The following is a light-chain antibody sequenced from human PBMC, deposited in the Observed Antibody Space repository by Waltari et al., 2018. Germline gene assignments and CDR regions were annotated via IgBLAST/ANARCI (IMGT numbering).Light chain of an antibody. CDR2: EVS. V-gene: IGLV2-23*02. CDR1: SSDVGSYNL. Sequence: QSALTQPASVSGPPGQSITTSCTGTSSDVGSYNLVSWYQQHPGKAPKLMIYEVSKRPSGVSNRFSGSKSGNTASLTISGLQAEDEADYYCCSYAGSWVFGGGTKLTVL. J-gene: IGLJ3*02. CDR3: CSYAGSWV.